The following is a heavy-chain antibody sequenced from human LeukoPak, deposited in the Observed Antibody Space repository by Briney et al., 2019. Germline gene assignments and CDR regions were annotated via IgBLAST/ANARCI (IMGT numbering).Heavy chain of an antibody. CDR3: ARELLDYDFWSGYYPKYYFDY. D-gene: IGHD3-3*01. Sequence: KPSETLSLTCAVYGWSCSGYYWSWIRQPPGKGLEWIGEINHSGSTNYNPSLKSRVTISVDTSKNQFSLMLSSVTAADTAVYYCARELLDYDFWSGYYPKYYFDYWGQGTLVTVSS. CDR2: INHSGST. J-gene: IGHJ4*02. V-gene: IGHV4-34*01. CDR1: GWSCSGYY.